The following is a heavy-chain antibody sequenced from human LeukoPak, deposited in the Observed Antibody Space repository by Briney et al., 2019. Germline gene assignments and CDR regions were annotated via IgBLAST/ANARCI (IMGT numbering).Heavy chain of an antibody. D-gene: IGHD1-26*01. V-gene: IGHV1-2*02. J-gene: IGHJ4*02. CDR2: INPNSGGT. Sequence: ASVKVSCKASGYTVTGYYMHWVRQAPGQGLEWMGWINPNSGGTNYAQKFQGRVTMTRDTSISTAYMELSRLRSDDTAVYYCARDEYSGSSDFDYWGQGTLVTVSS. CDR3: ARDEYSGSSDFDY. CDR1: GYTVTGYY.